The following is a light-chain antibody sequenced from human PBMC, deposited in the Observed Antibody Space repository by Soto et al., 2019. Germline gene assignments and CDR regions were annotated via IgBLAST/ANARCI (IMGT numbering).Light chain of an antibody. J-gene: IGLJ2*01. CDR3: SSFTISRNTVI. CDR2: DVN. V-gene: IGLV2-14*01. CDR1: SSDVDGYNY. Sequence: QSALTQPASVSGSPGQSITISCTGTSSDVDGYNYVSWYQYHPGKAPKLMIYDVNNRPSGVSNRFSGSKSGNTASLTISGLQAEDEADYYCSSFTISRNTVIVGGGTKLTV.